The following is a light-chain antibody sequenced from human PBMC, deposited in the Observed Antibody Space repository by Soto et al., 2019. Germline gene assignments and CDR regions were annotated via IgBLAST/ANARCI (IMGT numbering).Light chain of an antibody. V-gene: IGKV3-15*01. Sequence: EIVMTQSPATLSVSPGERATLSCRASQCVSGNLAWYQQKPGQAPRLLIYGASTRATGIPARFSGSGSGTEFTLTISSLQSEDFAVYYWQQYNNWPPITVGQGTKLEIK. CDR3: QQYNNWPPIT. J-gene: IGKJ2*01. CDR1: QCVSGN. CDR2: GAS.